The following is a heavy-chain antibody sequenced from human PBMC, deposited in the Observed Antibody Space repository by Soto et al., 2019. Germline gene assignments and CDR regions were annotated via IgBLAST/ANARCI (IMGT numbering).Heavy chain of an antibody. J-gene: IGHJ6*02. Sequence: QVQLVQSGAEVKKPGASVKVSCKASGYTFTSYGISWVRQAPGQGLEWMGWISAYNGNTNYAQKLQGRVTMTTDTSTSTAYMELRSLRSDDTAVHYCARGLLRYFDWLFYGMDVWGRGTTVTVSS. CDR3: ARGLLRYFDWLFYGMDV. V-gene: IGHV1-18*01. CDR2: ISAYNGNT. CDR1: GYTFTSYG. D-gene: IGHD3-9*01.